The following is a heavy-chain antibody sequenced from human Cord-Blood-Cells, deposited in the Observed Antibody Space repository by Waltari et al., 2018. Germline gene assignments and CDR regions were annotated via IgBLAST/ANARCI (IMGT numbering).Heavy chain of an antibody. CDR1: GFSLSNARMG. J-gene: IGHJ2*01. Sequence: QVTLKESGPVLVKPTETLTLTCTVSGFSLSNARMGVSWLRQPPGKALEWLAHIFSKDEKSYSTSLKSRLTISKDTSKSQVVLTMTNMDPVDTATYYCARIRAGDVRYWYFDLWGRGTLVTVSS. V-gene: IGHV2-26*01. CDR3: ARIRAGDVRYWYFDL. D-gene: IGHD7-27*01. CDR2: IFSKDEK.